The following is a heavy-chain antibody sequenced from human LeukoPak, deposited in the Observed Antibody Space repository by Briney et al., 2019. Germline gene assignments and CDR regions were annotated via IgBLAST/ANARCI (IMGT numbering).Heavy chain of an antibody. Sequence: GESLKISCKGSGYSFTSYWIGWVRQMPGKGLEWMGIIYPGDSDTRYSPSFQGQVTISADKSISTAYLQWSSLKASDTAMYYCARRYSSSSGPAYWFDPWGQGTLVTVSS. CDR1: GYSFTSYW. D-gene: IGHD6-6*01. V-gene: IGHV5-51*01. J-gene: IGHJ5*02. CDR2: IYPGDSDT. CDR3: ARRYSSSSGPAYWFDP.